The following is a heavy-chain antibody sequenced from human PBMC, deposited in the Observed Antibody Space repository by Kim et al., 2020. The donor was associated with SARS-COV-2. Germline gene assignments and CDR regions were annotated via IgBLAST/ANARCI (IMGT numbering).Heavy chain of an antibody. J-gene: IGHJ4*02. CDR3: ARVQEGGSSWSVSEGQFDY. CDR1: GGSISSGAYY. Sequence: SETLSLTCTVSGGSISSGAYYWSWIRQHPGKGLEWIGYIFYSGSTYYNPSLKSRVTISIDTPKNQFSLKLTSVTAADTAVYYCARVQEGGSSWSVSEGQFDYWGQGTLVTVSS. D-gene: IGHD6-13*01. CDR2: IFYSGST. V-gene: IGHV4-31*03.